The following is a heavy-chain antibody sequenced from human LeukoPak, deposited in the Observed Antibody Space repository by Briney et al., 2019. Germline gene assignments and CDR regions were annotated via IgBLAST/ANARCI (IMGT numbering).Heavy chain of an antibody. CDR2: ISAYNGNT. CDR1: GYTFTSYG. Sequence: GESLKISCKASGYTFTSYGISWVRQAPGQGLEWMGWISAYNGNTNYAQELQGRVTMTTDTSTSTAYMELRSLRSDDTAVYYCARAADWSGPFWEFDYWGQGTLVTVSS. D-gene: IGHD3-3*01. V-gene: IGHV1-18*01. CDR3: ARAADWSGPFWEFDY. J-gene: IGHJ4*02.